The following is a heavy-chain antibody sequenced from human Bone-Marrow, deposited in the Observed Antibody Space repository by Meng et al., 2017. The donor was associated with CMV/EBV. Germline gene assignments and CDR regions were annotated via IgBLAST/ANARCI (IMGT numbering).Heavy chain of an antibody. V-gene: IGHV3-74*01. Sequence: GESLKISCVASGLTFSRHWMHWVRQAPGKGLVWVSRINSDGGSISYADSVEGRFTISRDNAKNRLYLQMSSLRAEDTAVYYCVREMQGGGYEAWCDPWGQGTLVTVSS. J-gene: IGHJ5*02. D-gene: IGHD5-12*01. CDR2: INSDGGSI. CDR3: VREMQGGGYEAWCDP. CDR1: GLTFSRHW.